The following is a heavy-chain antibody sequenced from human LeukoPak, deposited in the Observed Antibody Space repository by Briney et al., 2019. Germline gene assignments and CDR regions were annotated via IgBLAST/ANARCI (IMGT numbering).Heavy chain of an antibody. CDR2: ISYDGSNK. V-gene: IGHV3-30*04. CDR1: GFTFSSYA. D-gene: IGHD3-22*01. Sequence: PGRSLRLSCAASGFTFSSYAMHWVRQAPGKGLEWVAVISYDGSNKYHADSVKGRFTISRDNSKNTLYLQMNSLRAEDTAVYYCARGLRGESSGNNWFDPWGQGTLVTVSS. J-gene: IGHJ5*02. CDR3: ARGLRGESSGNNWFDP.